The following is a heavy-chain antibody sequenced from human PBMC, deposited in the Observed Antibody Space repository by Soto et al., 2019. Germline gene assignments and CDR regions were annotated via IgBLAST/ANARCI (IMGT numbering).Heavy chain of an antibody. J-gene: IGHJ4*02. CDR3: ATVPRYGSGRYPFDY. CDR2: FDPEDGET. D-gene: IGHD3-10*01. V-gene: IGHV1-24*01. CDR1: GYTLTELS. Sequence: ASVKVSCKVSGYTLTELSMHWVRQAPGKGLEWMGGFDPEDGETIYAQKFQGRVTMTEDTSTDTAYMELSSLRSEDTAVYYCATVPRYGSGRYPFDYWGQGTLVTVSS.